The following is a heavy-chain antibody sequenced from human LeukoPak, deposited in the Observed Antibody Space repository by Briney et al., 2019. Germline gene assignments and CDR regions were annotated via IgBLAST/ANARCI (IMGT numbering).Heavy chain of an antibody. D-gene: IGHD3-16*01. V-gene: IGHV3-23*01. CDR1: GLTFNNYA. J-gene: IGHJ6*02. Sequence: GGSLRLSCAASGLTFNNYAMAWVRQAPGKGLEWVSSISASGGSTYYADSVKGRFTISRDNSKNTLYLQMNSLRAEDTAVYYCATSGESNYYYYGMDVWGQGTTVIVSS. CDR3: ATSGESNYYYYGMDV. CDR2: ISASGGST.